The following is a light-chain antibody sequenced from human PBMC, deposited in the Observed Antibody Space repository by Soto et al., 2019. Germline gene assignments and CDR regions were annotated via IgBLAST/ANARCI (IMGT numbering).Light chain of an antibody. V-gene: IGKV3-20*01. Sequence: EIVLTQSPGTLSLSPGERATLSCRASKSVSSSYLAWYQQKPGQAPRLLIYGASSRATGIPDRFSVSGSVTDFTLTISSLEPEDFAVYYCQQYGSSPPTCGQGTKVEI. CDR3: QQYGSSPPT. CDR1: KSVSSSY. J-gene: IGKJ1*01. CDR2: GAS.